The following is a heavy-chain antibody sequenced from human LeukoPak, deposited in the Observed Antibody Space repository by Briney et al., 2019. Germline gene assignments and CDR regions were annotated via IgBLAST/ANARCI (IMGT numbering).Heavy chain of an antibody. CDR3: ARQNSPITMVRGVSHYYYYYGMDV. V-gene: IGHV4-34*01. Sequence: SETLSLTCAVYGGSFSGYYWIWIRQPPGKGLEWIGEPNHSVTTNYNPSLKSRVTISVDTSNNQFSLKLSSVTAADTAVYYCARQNSPITMVRGVSHYYYYYGMDVWGQGTTVTVSS. D-gene: IGHD3-10*01. CDR1: GGSFSGYY. J-gene: IGHJ6*02. CDR2: PNHSVTT.